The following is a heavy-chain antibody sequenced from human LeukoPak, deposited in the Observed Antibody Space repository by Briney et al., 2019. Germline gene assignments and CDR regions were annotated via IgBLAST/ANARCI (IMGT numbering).Heavy chain of an antibody. CDR2: ISGSGGST. CDR3: AKVIVGPGVANDAFDI. D-gene: IGHD1-26*01. Sequence: GGSLRLSCAASGFTLSSYAMSWVRQAPGKGLEWVSAISGSGGSTYYADSLKGRFTISRDNSKNTLYLQMNSLRAEDTALYSCAKVIVGPGVANDAFDIGGKGTMVPVSS. J-gene: IGHJ3*02. CDR1: GFTLSSYA. V-gene: IGHV3-23*01.